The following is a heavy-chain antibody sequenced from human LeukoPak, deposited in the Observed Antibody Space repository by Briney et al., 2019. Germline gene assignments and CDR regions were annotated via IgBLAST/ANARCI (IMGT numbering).Heavy chain of an antibody. CDR3: ARLGGCTTTSCYVHWFDP. V-gene: IGHV4-59*01. CDR2: LYYSGST. D-gene: IGHD2-2*01. Sequence: SETLSLTCTVSGGSISSYYWSWIRQPPGKGLEWIGYLYYSGSTNYNPSLKSRVTISVDTSKNQFSLKLYSVTAADTAVYYCARLGGCTTTSCYVHWFDPWGQGTLVTVSS. J-gene: IGHJ5*02. CDR1: GGSISSYY.